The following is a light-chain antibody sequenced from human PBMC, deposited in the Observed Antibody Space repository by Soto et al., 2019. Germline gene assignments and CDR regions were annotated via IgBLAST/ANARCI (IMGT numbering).Light chain of an antibody. J-gene: IGKJ1*01. V-gene: IGKV1-39*01. Sequence: DIQMTQSPSSLSASVGDRVIITCRASQSISNYLNWYQQRPGSAPKLLIYAAYTLHTGVPSRFSGSGSGTNFTLAGGSLQPEDFATYYCHQSYGTPWTFGQGTKVEIK. CDR2: AAY. CDR1: QSISNY. CDR3: HQSYGTPWT.